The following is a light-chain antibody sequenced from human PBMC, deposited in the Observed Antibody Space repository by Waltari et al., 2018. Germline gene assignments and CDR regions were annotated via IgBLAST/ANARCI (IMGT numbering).Light chain of an antibody. CDR1: SSDVGGYHY. Sequence: QSALTQPASVSGSPGQSITISCTGTSSDVGGYHYVPSYHPHPGKAPKLMIYEVSNRPSGVSNRFSGSKSGNTASLTISGLQAEDEADYYCSSYTSSSTSYVFGTGTKVTVL. CDR3: SSYTSSSTSYV. CDR2: EVS. J-gene: IGLJ1*01. V-gene: IGLV2-14*01.